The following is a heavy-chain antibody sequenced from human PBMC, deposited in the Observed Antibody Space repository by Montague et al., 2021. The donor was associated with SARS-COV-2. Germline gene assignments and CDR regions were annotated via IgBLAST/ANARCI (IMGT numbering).Heavy chain of an antibody. CDR3: ARDRDWDDWCGMDV. V-gene: IGHV3-48*03. CDR1: GFIFSSYE. Sequence: SLRLSCAASGFIFSSYEMNWVRQAPGKGLEWISYISSSGGSTKHYTDSVKGRLTISRDNAKNSLYLQMNSLRVEDTAIYYCARDRDWDDWCGMDVWGQGTTVTVSS. CDR2: ISSSGGSTK. J-gene: IGHJ6*02. D-gene: IGHD2-21*01.